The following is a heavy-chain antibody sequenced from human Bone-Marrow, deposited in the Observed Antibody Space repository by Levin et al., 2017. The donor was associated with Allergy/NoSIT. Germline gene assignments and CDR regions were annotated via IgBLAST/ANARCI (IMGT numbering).Heavy chain of an antibody. CDR1: GFTFNDYE. CDR2: ISSSATTI. D-gene: IGHD3-3*01. J-gene: IGHJ6*02. V-gene: IGHV3-48*03. CDR3: ARDLSLFRGIFPYSYGLDV. Sequence: PGGSLRLSCAASGFTFNDYEMNWVRQAPGKGLEWISHISSSATTIYYADSVKGRFTISRDNAKRSLYLQMNSLRAEDTGVYYCARDLSLFRGIFPYSYGLDVWGQGTTVTVSS.